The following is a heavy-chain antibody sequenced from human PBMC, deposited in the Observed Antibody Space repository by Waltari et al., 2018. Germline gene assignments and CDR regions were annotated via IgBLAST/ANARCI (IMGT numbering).Heavy chain of an antibody. CDR2: IGSKAYGGST. Sequence: EVQLVESGGGLVQPGRCLRLSCTAWCLTFGDYAMSWVRQAPWRGLEWVGFIGSKAYGGSTEYAASVIGRFTISRDDSNSIAYLQMNSLNSEDTAVYYCTRDPPGAAGTNYDAFDIWGQGTSRSVSS. D-gene: IGHD6-13*01. CDR3: TRDPPGAAGTNYDAFDI. CDR1: CLTFGDYA. J-gene: IGHJ3*02. V-gene: IGHV3-49*04.